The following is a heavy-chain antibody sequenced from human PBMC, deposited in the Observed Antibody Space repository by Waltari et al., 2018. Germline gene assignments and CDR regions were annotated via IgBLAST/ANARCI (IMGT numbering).Heavy chain of an antibody. CDR1: GFAFSSHW. J-gene: IGHJ4*02. D-gene: IGHD2-21*01. CDR2: IKSDGSGA. V-gene: IGHV3-74*01. Sequence: EVQLVESGGGLIQPGGSLRLSCEASGFAFSSHWMHWVRHSPGEGLVWVARIKSDGSGAGYADAVKGRFIISRDNAKDTLYLQMNSLKVEDTAMYYCARDDSLWPHYFDHWGQGTLVTVSS. CDR3: ARDDSLWPHYFDH.